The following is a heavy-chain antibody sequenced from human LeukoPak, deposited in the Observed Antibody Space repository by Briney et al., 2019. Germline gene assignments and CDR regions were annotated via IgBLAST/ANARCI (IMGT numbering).Heavy chain of an antibody. CDR2: ISWNSGSI. J-gene: IGHJ6*02. CDR3: AKGYGDFYYYGIDV. Sequence: PGGSLRLSCAASGFTFDDYAMHWVRHAPGKGLEWVSGISWNSGSIGYADSVKGRFTISRDNAKNSLYLQMNSLRAEDTALYYCAKGYGDFYYYGIDVWGQGTTVTVSS. D-gene: IGHD4-17*01. V-gene: IGHV3-9*01. CDR1: GFTFDDYA.